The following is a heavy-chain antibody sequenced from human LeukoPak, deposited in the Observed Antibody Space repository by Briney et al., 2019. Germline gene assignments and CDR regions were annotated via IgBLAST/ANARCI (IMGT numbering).Heavy chain of an antibody. CDR1: GFTFSDYS. J-gene: IGHJ6*03. Sequence: GGSLRLSCAASGFTFSDYSMNWVRQAPGKGPEWVSTISIDGGRTYYADSVKGRFTVSRDTSKNTLYLQMNSLRAEDTAVYYCARKGIGSSRYQNMDVWGKGTTVTVSS. V-gene: IGHV3-23*01. CDR2: ISIDGGRT. D-gene: IGHD6-25*01. CDR3: ARKGIGSSRYQNMDV.